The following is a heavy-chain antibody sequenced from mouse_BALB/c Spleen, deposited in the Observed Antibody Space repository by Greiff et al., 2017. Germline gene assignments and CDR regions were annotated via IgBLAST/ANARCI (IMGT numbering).Heavy chain of an antibody. CDR2: IYPGGGYT. CDR3: ASPLYDGYYVWFAY. CDR1: GYTFTNYW. Sequence: QVHVKQSGAELVRPGTSVKMSCKAAGYTFTNYWIGWVKQRPGHGLEWIGDIYPGGGYTNYNEKFKGKATLTADTSSSTAYMQLSSLTSEDSAIYYCASPLYDGYYVWFAYWGQGTLVTVSA. V-gene: IGHV1-63*02. J-gene: IGHJ3*01. D-gene: IGHD2-3*01.